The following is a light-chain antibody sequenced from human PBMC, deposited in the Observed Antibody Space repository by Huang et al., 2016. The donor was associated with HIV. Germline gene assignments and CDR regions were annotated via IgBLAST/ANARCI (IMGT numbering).Light chain of an antibody. J-gene: IGKJ5*01. CDR3: KQNDNWPLT. CDR2: GAS. CDR1: HSVSSN. Sequence: ERVMTQSPATLSVAPGERVTLSCRASHSVSSNLAWYQQKPGQAPRLLIHGASTRATVTPPRFRGSGSGTEFTLAISSRQSEDSGFYFCKQNDNWPLTFGQGTRLEIK. V-gene: IGKV3-15*01.